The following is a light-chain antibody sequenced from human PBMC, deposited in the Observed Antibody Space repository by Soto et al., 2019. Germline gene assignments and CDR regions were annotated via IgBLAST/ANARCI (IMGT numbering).Light chain of an antibody. CDR2: VAS. CDR1: QSVSTN. CDR3: QQYNNWPPWT. J-gene: IGKJ2*02. Sequence: EIVMTQSPATLSVSPGERATLSCRASQSVSTNLAWYQQNPGQAPSVLIYVASTRATGIPARFSGSRSGTEFTLTISSLQSEDFAFYYCQQYNNWPPWTFGQGTKLEI. V-gene: IGKV3-15*01.